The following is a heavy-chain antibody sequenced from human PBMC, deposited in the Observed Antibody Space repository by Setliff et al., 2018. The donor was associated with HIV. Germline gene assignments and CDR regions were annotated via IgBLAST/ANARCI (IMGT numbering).Heavy chain of an antibody. Sequence: ESLKISCAASGFTFSNYAMNWVRQAPGKGLDWVSVILGSGSTTYYADSVKGRFTISRDNSRNMVYLQMNSLRVEDTAIYYCSKGDGYGGYDFTFDSWGQGTLVTVSS. D-gene: IGHD5-12*01. V-gene: IGHV3-23*01. J-gene: IGHJ4*02. CDR2: ILGSGSTT. CDR1: GFTFSNYA. CDR3: SKGDGYGGYDFTFDS.